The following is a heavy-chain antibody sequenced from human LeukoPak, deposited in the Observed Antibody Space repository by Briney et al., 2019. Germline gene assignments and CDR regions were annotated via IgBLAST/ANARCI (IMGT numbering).Heavy chain of an antibody. CDR2: INQHGSEK. CDR3: AGNVDAFDI. CDR1: GFTFRSYW. Sequence: GGSLRLSCTASGFTFRSYWMSWVRQAPGKGLEWVANINQHGSEKYYVDSVKGRLTISRDNAKNSLFLQLNSLRAEDTAVHYCAGNVDAFDIWGQGTMVTVSS. J-gene: IGHJ3*02. V-gene: IGHV3-7*01.